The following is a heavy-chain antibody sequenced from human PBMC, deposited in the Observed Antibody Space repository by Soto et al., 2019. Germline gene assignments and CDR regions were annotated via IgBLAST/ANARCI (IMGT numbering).Heavy chain of an antibody. CDR2: ISYEGSNK. CDR1: GFTFGSYA. Sequence: QVQLVESGGGVVQPGRSLRLSCAASGFTFGSYAMHWVRQAPGTGLEWVAVISYEGSNKYYADSVKGRFTISRDNSKNTLYLQMNSLRTEDTAVYYCARVLGGMATVPFDYWGQGALVTVSS. V-gene: IGHV3-30-3*01. CDR3: ARVLGGMATVPFDY. D-gene: IGHD4-4*01. J-gene: IGHJ4*02.